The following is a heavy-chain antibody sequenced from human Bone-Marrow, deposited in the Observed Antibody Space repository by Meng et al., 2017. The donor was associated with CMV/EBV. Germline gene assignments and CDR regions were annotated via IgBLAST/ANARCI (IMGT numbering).Heavy chain of an antibody. CDR3: VRVPTTFGVVGLFDY. J-gene: IGHJ4*02. D-gene: IGHD3-3*01. CDR2: IYYSGST. CDR1: GGSISSSSYY. Sequence: SEPLSLPCTVSGGSISSSSYYWGWIRQPPGEGLEWIGSIYYSGSTYYNPSLKSRVTISVDTSKNQFSLKLSSVTAADTAVYYCVRVPTTFGVVGLFDYWGQGTLVTVSS. V-gene: IGHV4-39*07.